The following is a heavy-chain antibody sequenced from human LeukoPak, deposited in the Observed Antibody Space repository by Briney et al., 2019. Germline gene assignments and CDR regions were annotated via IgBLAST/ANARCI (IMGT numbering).Heavy chain of an antibody. CDR3: ASNLYGSGSFYGRFDY. CDR2: INPNSGGT. V-gene: IGHV1-2*02. Sequence: ASVKVSCKASGYTFTGYYMHWVRQAPGQGLDWMGWINPNSGGTNYAQKFQGRVTMTRDTSISTAYMELSRLRSDDTAVYYCASNLYGSGSFYGRFDYWGQGTLVTVSS. J-gene: IGHJ4*02. CDR1: GYTFTGYY. D-gene: IGHD3-10*01.